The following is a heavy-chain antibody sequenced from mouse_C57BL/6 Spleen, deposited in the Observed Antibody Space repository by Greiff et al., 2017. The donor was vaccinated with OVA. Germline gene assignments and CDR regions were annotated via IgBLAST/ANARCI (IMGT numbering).Heavy chain of an antibody. Sequence: EVQLVESGGGLVQPKGSLKLSCAASGFTFNTYAMHWVRQAPGKGLEWVARIRSKSSNYATYYADSVKDRFTISRDDSQSMLYLQMNNLKTEDTAMYYCVRDGWLLRYYAMDYWGQGTSVTVSS. J-gene: IGHJ4*01. CDR3: VRDGWLLRYYAMDY. V-gene: IGHV10-3*01. CDR1: GFTFNTYA. D-gene: IGHD2-3*01. CDR2: IRSKSSNYAT.